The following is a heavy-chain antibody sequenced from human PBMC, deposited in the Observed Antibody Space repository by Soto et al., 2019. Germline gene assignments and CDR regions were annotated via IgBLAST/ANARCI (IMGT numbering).Heavy chain of an antibody. Sequence: QVQLVQSGAEVKKPGASVKVSCKASGYTFTTYDISWVRQAPGQGLEWMGRISTYNGDTNYPQILQGRLTMTTDTSTNTAYMELRSLRSDDTAVYYCARDPYNVLMVNAPNLYGMDVWGQGTTVTVSS. CDR2: ISTYNGDT. D-gene: IGHD2-8*01. CDR3: ARDPYNVLMVNAPNLYGMDV. V-gene: IGHV1-18*01. CDR1: GYTFTTYD. J-gene: IGHJ6*02.